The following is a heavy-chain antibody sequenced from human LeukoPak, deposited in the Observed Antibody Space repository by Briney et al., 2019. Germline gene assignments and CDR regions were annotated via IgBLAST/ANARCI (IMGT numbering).Heavy chain of an antibody. D-gene: IGHD1-26*01. CDR1: GGSISSYY. Sequence: PSETLSLTCTVSGGSISSYYWNWMRQPPGKGLEWIGYLYNSGSTNYNPSLKSRLTTSLDMSKNQLSLKLTSVTAADTAVYYCARGVTSPLDAFDIWGQGATVTVSS. CDR2: LYNSGST. J-gene: IGHJ3*02. V-gene: IGHV4-59*01. CDR3: ARGVTSPLDAFDI.